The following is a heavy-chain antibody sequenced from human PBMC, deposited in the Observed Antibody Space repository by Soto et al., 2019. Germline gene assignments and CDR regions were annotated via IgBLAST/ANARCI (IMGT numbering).Heavy chain of an antibody. Sequence: QVQLVQSGAEVKKPGSSVKVSCKASGGTFSSYAISWVRQAPGQGLEWMGGIIPIFGTANYAQKFQGRVTITADASTRTAYMELRSLRSEDTAVYYCARKDAYYYDSSGYYSGMDVWGQGTTVTVSS. CDR2: IIPIFGTA. V-gene: IGHV1-69*01. CDR1: GGTFSSYA. CDR3: ARKDAYYYDSSGYYSGMDV. J-gene: IGHJ6*02. D-gene: IGHD3-22*01.